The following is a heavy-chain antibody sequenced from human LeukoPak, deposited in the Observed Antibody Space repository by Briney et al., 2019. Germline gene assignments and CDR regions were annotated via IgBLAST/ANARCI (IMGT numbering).Heavy chain of an antibody. Sequence: GESLKISCKGSGYSFTSYWIGWVRQMPGKGLEWMGIIYPGDSDTRYSPSFQGQVTISADKSISTAYLQWSSLKASDTAMYYCARFGVYCSSTSCWVDYRGQGTLVTVSS. J-gene: IGHJ4*02. D-gene: IGHD2-2*01. CDR3: ARFGVYCSSTSCWVDY. CDR2: IYPGDSDT. V-gene: IGHV5-51*01. CDR1: GYSFTSYW.